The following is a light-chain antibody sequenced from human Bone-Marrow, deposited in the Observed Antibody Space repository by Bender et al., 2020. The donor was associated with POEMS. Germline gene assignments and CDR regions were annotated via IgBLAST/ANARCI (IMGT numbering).Light chain of an antibody. CDR2: DVR. Sequence: QSALTQPASVSGSPGQSITFSCTGTNSDIGSYNYVSWYQHYPGKAPKLILYDVRNRPSGVSNRFSGSKSGNTASLTISGLQAEDEADYYCSSYTGSSTWVFGGGTKLTVL. V-gene: IGLV2-14*03. CDR3: SSYTGSSTWV. CDR1: NSDIGSYNY. J-gene: IGLJ3*02.